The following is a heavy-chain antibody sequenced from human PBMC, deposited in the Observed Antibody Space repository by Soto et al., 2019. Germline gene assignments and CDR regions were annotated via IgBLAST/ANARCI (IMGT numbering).Heavy chain of an antibody. CDR3: ATAEVDY. J-gene: IGHJ4*02. CDR2: IAFTGSTT. V-gene: IGHV3-23*05. CDR1: GFTFHDYA. Sequence: GGSLRLSCATSGFTFHDYAMSWVRQAPGKGLEWVSAIAFTGSTTNYADSVKGRFTVSRDNARNTLHLQMNSLRAEDTAVYYCATAEVDYWGPGTLVTVSS.